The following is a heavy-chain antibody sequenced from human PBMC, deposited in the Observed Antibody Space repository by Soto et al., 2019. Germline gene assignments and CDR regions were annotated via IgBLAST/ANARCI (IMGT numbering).Heavy chain of an antibody. V-gene: IGHV3-21*01. Sequence: EVQLVESGGGLAKPGGSLRLSCAASGFTFSSYSMNWVRQAPGKGLEWVSSISSSSSYIYYADSVKGRFTISRDNAKNSLYLQMNSLRAEDTAVYYCARDGSGSYFQYYYYYGMDVWGQGTTVTVSS. D-gene: IGHD1-26*01. CDR1: GFTFSSYS. CDR3: ARDGSGSYFQYYYYYGMDV. J-gene: IGHJ6*02. CDR2: ISSSSSYI.